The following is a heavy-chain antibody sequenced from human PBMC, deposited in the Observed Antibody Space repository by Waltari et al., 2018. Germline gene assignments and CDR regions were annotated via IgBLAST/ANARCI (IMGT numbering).Heavy chain of an antibody. J-gene: IGHJ4*02. CDR3: AKEWGDGYNDYFDY. Sequence: EVQLLESGGGLVQPGGSLRLSCAASGFTFSSSPISWVRLAPGTGLEWVSAISGSGGSTYYADYVKGRFTISRDNSKNTLYLQMNSLRAEDTAVYYCAKEWGDGYNDYFDYWGQGTLVTVSS. CDR2: ISGSGGST. CDR1: GFTFSSSP. V-gene: IGHV3-23*01. D-gene: IGHD5-12*01.